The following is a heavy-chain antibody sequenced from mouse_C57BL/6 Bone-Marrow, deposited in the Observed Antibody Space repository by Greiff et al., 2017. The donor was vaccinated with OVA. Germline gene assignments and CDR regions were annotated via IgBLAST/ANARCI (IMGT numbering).Heavy chain of an antibody. Sequence: DVHLVESGGDLVKPGGSLKLSCAASGFTFSSYGMSWVRQTPDKRLEWVATISSGGSYTYYPDSVKGRFTISRDNAKNTLYLQMSSLKSEDTAMYYCARDGYYNYWGQGTLVTVSA. CDR1: GFTFSSYG. CDR2: ISSGGSYT. CDR3: ARDGYYNY. J-gene: IGHJ3*01. V-gene: IGHV5-6*01. D-gene: IGHD2-3*01.